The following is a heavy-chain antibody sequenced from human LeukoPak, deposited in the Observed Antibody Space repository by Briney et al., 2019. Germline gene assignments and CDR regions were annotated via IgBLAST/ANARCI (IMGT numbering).Heavy chain of an antibody. D-gene: IGHD6-19*01. Sequence: GGSLRLSCAASGFTVSSNYMSWVRQAPRKGLEWVSAMSGSGGTTNYADSVKGRFTISRDNSKNTLYLQMNSLRAEDTAVYYCAKVRPVDQWLVGGFDYWGQGTLVTVSS. CDR1: GFTVSSNY. CDR2: MSGSGGTT. CDR3: AKVRPVDQWLVGGFDY. J-gene: IGHJ4*02. V-gene: IGHV3-23*01.